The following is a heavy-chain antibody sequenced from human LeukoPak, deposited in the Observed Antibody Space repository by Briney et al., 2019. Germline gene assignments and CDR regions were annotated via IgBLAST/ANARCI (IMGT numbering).Heavy chain of an antibody. D-gene: IGHD3-22*01. CDR1: GFSLSNARMG. CDR2: IFSNDEK. J-gene: IGHJ4*02. Sequence: SGPVLVKPTETLTLTCTVSGFSLSNARMGVSWIPQPPGKALEWLAHIFSNDEKSYSTSLKSRLTISKDTSKSQVVLTMTNMDPVDTATYYCARDAYYYDSSGYYRRNYFDYWGQGTLVTVSS. CDR3: ARDAYYYDSSGYYRRNYFDY. V-gene: IGHV2-26*01.